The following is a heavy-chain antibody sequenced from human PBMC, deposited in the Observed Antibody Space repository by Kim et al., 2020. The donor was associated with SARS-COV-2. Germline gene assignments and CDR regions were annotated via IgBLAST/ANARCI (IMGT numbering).Heavy chain of an antibody. V-gene: IGHV3-43*01. CDR1: GFTFDDYT. CDR2: ISWDGGST. J-gene: IGHJ4*02. D-gene: IGHD6-19*01. Sequence: GGSLRLSCAASGFTFDDYTMHWVRQAPGKGLEWVSLISWDGGSTYYADSVKGRFTISRDNSKNSLYLQMNSLRTEDTALYYCAKDCTKRIAVAGGGGLDYWGQGTLVTVSS. CDR3: AKDCTKRIAVAGGGGLDY.